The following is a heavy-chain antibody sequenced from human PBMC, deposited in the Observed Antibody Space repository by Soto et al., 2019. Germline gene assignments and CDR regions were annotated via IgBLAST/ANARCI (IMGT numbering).Heavy chain of an antibody. CDR1: GFTFSNAW. J-gene: IGHJ4*02. CDR2: IKSKTDGGTT. V-gene: IGHV3-15*01. Sequence: GGSLRLSCAASGFTFSNAWMSWVRQAPGKGLEWVGRIKSKTDGGTTDYAAPVKGRFTISRDDSKNTLYLQMNSLKTEDTAVYYRTTDQIVGRDIVVVPAANPFDYWGQGTLVTVSS. CDR3: TTDQIVGRDIVVVPAANPFDY. D-gene: IGHD2-2*01.